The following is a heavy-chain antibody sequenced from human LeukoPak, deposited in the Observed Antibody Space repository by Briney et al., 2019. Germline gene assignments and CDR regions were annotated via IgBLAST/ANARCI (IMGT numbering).Heavy chain of an antibody. CDR1: GFTFNDYA. CDR2: ISYDGSNK. V-gene: IGHV3-30*03. Sequence: GGSLRLSCAASGFTFNDYAMHWVRQAPGKGLEWVAVISYDGSNKYYADSVKGRFTISRDNSKNTLYLQMNSLRAEDTAVYYCARAGYSYGYDYYYYMDVWGKGTTVTVSS. CDR3: ARAGYSYGYDYYYYMDV. J-gene: IGHJ6*03. D-gene: IGHD5-18*01.